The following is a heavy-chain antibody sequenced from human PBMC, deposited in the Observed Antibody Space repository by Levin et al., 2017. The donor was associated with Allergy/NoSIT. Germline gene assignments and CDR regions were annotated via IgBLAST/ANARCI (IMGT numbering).Heavy chain of an antibody. CDR1: GFTFSDYY. D-gene: IGHD3-16*01. Sequence: GGSLRLSCAASGFTFSDYYISWIRQAPGKGLEWISYISRSGSHTSYGVSVKGRFLVSRDNAKNSAYLQMNSLRVEDTAVFYCAGEGLSLGRRAVEWWGQGTMVTVSS. J-gene: IGHJ3*01. CDR2: ISRSGSHT. V-gene: IGHV3-11*05. CDR3: AGEGLSLGRRAVEW.